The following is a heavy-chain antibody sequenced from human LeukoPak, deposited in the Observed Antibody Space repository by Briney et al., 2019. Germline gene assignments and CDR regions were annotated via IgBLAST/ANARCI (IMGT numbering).Heavy chain of an antibody. V-gene: IGHV5-51*01. CDR3: ARQNIAVAGTYYYYGMDV. Sequence: GESLKISCKGSGYSFTSYWIGWVRQMPGKGLEWMGIIYPGDSDTRYSPSFRGQVTISADKSISTAYLQWSSLKASDTAMYYCARQNIAVAGTYYYYGMDVWGQGTTVTVSS. J-gene: IGHJ6*02. D-gene: IGHD6-19*01. CDR1: GYSFTSYW. CDR2: IYPGDSDT.